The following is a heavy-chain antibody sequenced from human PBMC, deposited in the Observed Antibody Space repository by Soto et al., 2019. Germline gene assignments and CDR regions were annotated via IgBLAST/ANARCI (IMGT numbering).Heavy chain of an antibody. J-gene: IGHJ5*02. D-gene: IGHD1-26*01. CDR1: GYTFTGYY. CDR2: INPNSGGT. V-gene: IGHV1-2*02. CDR3: ARGRWEYSGSYCWFDP. Sequence: QVQLVQSGAEVKKPGASVKVSCKASGYTFTGYYMHWVRQAPGQGLEWMGWINPNSGGTNYAQKFQGRVTMTRDTSISTAYMELSRLRSDDTAVYYCARGRWEYSGSYCWFDPWGQGTLVTVSS.